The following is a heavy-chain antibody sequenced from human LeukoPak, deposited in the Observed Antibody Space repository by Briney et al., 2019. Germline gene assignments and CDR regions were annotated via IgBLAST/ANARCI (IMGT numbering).Heavy chain of an antibody. J-gene: IGHJ4*02. CDR2: IKQDGSEK. Sequence: GGSLRLSCAASGFTFSSYAMSWVRQAPGKGLEWVANIKQDGSEKYYVDSVKGRFTISRDNAKNSLYLQTNSLRAEDTAVYYCAREHPYGSGNPGDFDYWGQGTLVTVSS. CDR1: GFTFSSYA. CDR3: AREHPYGSGNPGDFDY. V-gene: IGHV3-7*01. D-gene: IGHD3-10*01.